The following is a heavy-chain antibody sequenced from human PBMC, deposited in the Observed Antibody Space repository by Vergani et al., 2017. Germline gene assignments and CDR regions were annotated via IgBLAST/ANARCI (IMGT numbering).Heavy chain of an antibody. J-gene: IGHJ4*02. CDR3: ARGDYGILTGYRY. Sequence: QVQVVQSGAEVKKSGASVTVSCKPSGYTLRTYYMHWVRQAPGQGLEWMGIINPSGGHTNYAQKFQGRVTMTRDTSTSTVYMELSSLRAEDTAIYYCARGDYGILTGYRYWGQGTLVTVSA. CDR1: GYTLRTYY. V-gene: IGHV1-46*03. CDR2: INPSGGHT. D-gene: IGHD3-9*01.